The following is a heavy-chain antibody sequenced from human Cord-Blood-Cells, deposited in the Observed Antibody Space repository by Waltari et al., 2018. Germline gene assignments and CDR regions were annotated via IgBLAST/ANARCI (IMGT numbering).Heavy chain of an antibody. Sequence: QVQLVESGGGVVQLGRSLRPSCAASGFPFSSYGMPGVRQAPGKGLGLVAVIWYDGSNKYYAAPVKGRVTSTRENSKNTLYLQRNSLRAEDTAVYYCARGSQTHFDYWGQGTLVTVSS. V-gene: IGHV3-33*01. CDR2: IWYDGSNK. CDR3: ARGSQTHFDY. J-gene: IGHJ4*02. CDR1: GFPFSSYG.